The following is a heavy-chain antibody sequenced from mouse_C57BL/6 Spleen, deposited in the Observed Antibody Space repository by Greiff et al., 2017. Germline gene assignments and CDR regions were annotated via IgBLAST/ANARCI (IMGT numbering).Heavy chain of an antibody. J-gene: IGHJ4*01. Sequence: VQLQQPGAELVRPGASVTLSCKASGYTFTDYEMHWVKQTPVHGLEWIGAIDPETGGTAYNQKFKGKAILTADKSSSTAYMELRSLTSEDSAVYYCTRSITTVVATDAMDYWGQGTSVTVAS. CDR1: GYTFTDYE. CDR3: TRSITTVVATDAMDY. CDR2: IDPETGGT. V-gene: IGHV1-15*01. D-gene: IGHD1-1*01.